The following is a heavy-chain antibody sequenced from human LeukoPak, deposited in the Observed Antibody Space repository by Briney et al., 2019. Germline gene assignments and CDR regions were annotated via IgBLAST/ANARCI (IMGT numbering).Heavy chain of an antibody. J-gene: IGHJ5*02. Sequence: GRSLRLSRAASRFTLSSYAMHWVRQAPGRGLEWVAVISYDGSNKYYADSVKGRFTITRDNSKNTLYLQMNSLRAEDTAVDYCARGGDIVVVPAAICWFDPWGQGTLVTVSS. CDR1: RFTLSSYA. CDR3: ARGGDIVVVPAAICWFDP. CDR2: ISYDGSNK. D-gene: IGHD2-2*01. V-gene: IGHV3-30-3*01.